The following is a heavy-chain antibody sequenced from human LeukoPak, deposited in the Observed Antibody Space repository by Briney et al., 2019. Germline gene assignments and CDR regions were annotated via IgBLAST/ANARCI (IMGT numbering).Heavy chain of an antibody. CDR1: GFTFSSYA. D-gene: IGHD3-22*01. CDR2: ISGSGGST. V-gene: IGHV3-23*01. Sequence: LPGGSLRLSCAASGFTFSSYAMSWVRQAPGKGLEWVSAISGSGGSTYYADSVKGRFTISRDNSKNTLYLQMNSLRAEDTAVYYCATTPGDSSGLQNFDYWGQGTLVTVSS. J-gene: IGHJ4*02. CDR3: ATTPGDSSGLQNFDY.